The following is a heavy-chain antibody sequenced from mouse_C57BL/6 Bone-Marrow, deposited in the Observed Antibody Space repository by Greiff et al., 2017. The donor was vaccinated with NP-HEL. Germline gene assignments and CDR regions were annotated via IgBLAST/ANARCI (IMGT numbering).Heavy chain of an antibody. CDR1: GYTFTDYY. V-gene: IGHV1-26*01. CDR2: LNPNNGGT. Sequence: VQLQQSGPELVKPGASVKISCKASGYTFTDYYLNLVKQSHVKSLELIWDLNPNNGGTSYNQKFKGKATLTVDKSSSTAYMELRSLTSEDSAVYYCARRGTFDYWGQGTTLTVSS. J-gene: IGHJ2*01. CDR3: ARRGTFDY.